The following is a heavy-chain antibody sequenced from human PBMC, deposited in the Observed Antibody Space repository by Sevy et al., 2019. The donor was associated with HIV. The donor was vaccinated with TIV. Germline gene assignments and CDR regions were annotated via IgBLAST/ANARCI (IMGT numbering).Heavy chain of an antibody. CDR2: IKQDGSEK. CDR3: ARDGGTSYCSSTSCQYYYYYGMDV. Sequence: GGSLRLSCAASGFTFSSYWMSWVRQAPGKGLEWVANIKQDGSEKYYVDSVKGRFTISRDNAKNSLYLQMNSLRAEDTAVYYCARDGGTSYCSSTSCQYYYYYGMDVWGQGTTVTVSS. D-gene: IGHD2-2*01. J-gene: IGHJ6*02. CDR1: GFTFSSYW. V-gene: IGHV3-7*01.